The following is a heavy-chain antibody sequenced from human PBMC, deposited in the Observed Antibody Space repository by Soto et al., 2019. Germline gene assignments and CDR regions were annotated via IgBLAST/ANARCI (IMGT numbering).Heavy chain of an antibody. CDR2: IYHSGST. CDR1: GGSISSSNW. J-gene: IGHJ3*02. Sequence: QVQLQESGPGLVKPSGTLSLTCAVSGGSISSSNWWSWVRQPPGKGLEWIGEIYHSGSTNYNPSLKSRVAISVDKSKNQFSLKLSSVTAADTAVYYCARDGYNQTYDDAFDIWGQGTMVTVSS. CDR3: ARDGYNQTYDDAFDI. V-gene: IGHV4-4*02. D-gene: IGHD5-12*01.